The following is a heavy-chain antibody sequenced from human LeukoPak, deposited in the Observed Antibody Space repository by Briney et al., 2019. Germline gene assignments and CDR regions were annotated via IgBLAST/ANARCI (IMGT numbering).Heavy chain of an antibody. CDR3: ARTGVGGAYAFDI. Sequence: APVKVSSKPSVGTFSSYAISWVRQAPGQGLEWMGRILPILGIANYAQKFHRRVTITAHKSTSTDYMELSSLRPEDTAVYYCARTGVGGAYAFDIWGQGTMVTVSS. D-gene: IGHD1-26*01. J-gene: IGHJ3*02. CDR1: VGTFSSYA. V-gene: IGHV1-69*04. CDR2: ILPILGIA.